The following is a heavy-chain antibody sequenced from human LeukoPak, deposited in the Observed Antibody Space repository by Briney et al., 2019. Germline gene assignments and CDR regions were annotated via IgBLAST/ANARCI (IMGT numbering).Heavy chain of an antibody. CDR3: ARDLYYASSGGALHI. CDR1: GYTLTELS. CDR2: FDPEDGET. V-gene: IGHV1-24*01. Sequence: GASVKVSCKVSGYTLTELSMHWVRQAPGKGLEWMGGFDPEDGETIYAQKFQGRVTMTEDTSTDTAYMELSSLKSEDTAVYYCARDLYYASSGGALHIWGQGTLFTVSS. D-gene: IGHD3-22*01. J-gene: IGHJ3*02.